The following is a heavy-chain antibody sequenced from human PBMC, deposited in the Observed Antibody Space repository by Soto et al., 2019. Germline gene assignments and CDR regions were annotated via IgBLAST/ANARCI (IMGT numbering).Heavy chain of an antibody. CDR3: ARDYFGSVSQCFPSAAGMDV. CDR1: GYTFTSYY. D-gene: IGHD3-10*01. Sequence: ASVKVSCKASGYTFTSYYMHWVRQAPGQGLEWMGIINPSGGSTSYAQKFQGRVTMTRDTSTSTVYMELSSLRSEDTAVYYCARDYFGSVSQCFPSAAGMDVWGQGTTVTVSS. CDR2: INPSGGST. V-gene: IGHV1-46*01. J-gene: IGHJ6*02.